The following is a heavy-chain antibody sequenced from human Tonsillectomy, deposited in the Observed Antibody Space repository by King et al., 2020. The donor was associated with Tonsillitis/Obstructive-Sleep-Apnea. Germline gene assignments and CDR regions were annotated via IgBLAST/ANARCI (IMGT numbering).Heavy chain of an antibody. Sequence: VQLQQWGAGLLKPSETLSITCAVYGGSFSGYYWSWIRQPPGKGLEWIGEINHSGSTNYNPSLKSRVTISVDTSKNQFSLKLSSVTAADTAVYYCARTSSAGAFDIWGQGTMVTVSS. V-gene: IGHV4-34*01. CDR1: GGSFSGYY. J-gene: IGHJ3*02. D-gene: IGHD2-2*01. CDR2: INHSGST. CDR3: ARTSSAGAFDI.